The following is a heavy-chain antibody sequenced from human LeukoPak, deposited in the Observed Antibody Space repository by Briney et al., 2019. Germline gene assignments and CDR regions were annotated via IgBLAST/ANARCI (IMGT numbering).Heavy chain of an antibody. V-gene: IGHV4-4*02. CDR3: VNRLDDYGSFDY. CDR1: GSSLSTNKW. D-gene: IGHD4-17*01. J-gene: IGHJ4*02. CDR2: IYYSGTT. Sequence: SETLSLTCAVSGSSLSTNKWWTGGRQAPGKGLEWIGEIYYSGTTNYNPSLKSRVTISIDKSKNQFSLKLSSVTAADAAVYYCVNRLDDYGSFDYWGQGALVTVSS.